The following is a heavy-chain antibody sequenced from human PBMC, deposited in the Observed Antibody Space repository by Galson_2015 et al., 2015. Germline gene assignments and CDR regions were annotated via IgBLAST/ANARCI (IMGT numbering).Heavy chain of an antibody. D-gene: IGHD4-17*01. CDR2: IYPGDSDT. V-gene: IGHV5-51*01. CDR3: ARPSSDYGDYGDYFAY. Sequence: QSGAEVKKPGESLTISCTGSGYSFTSYWIGWVRQMPGKGLEWMGIIYPGDSDTRYSPSFQGQVTISADKSISTAYLQWSSLKASDTAMYYCARPSSDYGDYGDYFAYWGQGTLVTVSS. CDR1: GYSFTSYW. J-gene: IGHJ4*02.